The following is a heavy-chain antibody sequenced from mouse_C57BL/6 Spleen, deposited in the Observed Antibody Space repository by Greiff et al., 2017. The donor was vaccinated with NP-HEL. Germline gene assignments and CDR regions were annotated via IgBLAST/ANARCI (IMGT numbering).Heavy chain of an antibody. D-gene: IGHD2-13*01. Sequence: QVQLQQSGAELVRPGTSVKVSCKASGYAFTYYLIEWVKQRPGQGLEWIGVIYPGSGGSYYNEKFKGKATLTADKSSSTAYMQLSSLTSEDSAVYCCAGYDYRTYWGQGTLVTVSA. J-gene: IGHJ3*01. V-gene: IGHV1-54*01. CDR3: AGYDYRTY. CDR1: GYAFTYYL. CDR2: IYPGSGGS.